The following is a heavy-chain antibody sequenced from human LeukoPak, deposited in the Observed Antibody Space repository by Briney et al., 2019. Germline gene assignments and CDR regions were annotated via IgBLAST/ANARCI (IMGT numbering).Heavy chain of an antibody. V-gene: IGHV4-59*06. CDR2: IYYSGST. Sequence: SSETLSLTCAVYGGSFSGYYWSWIRQPPGKGLEWIGYIYYSGSTYYNPSLKSRVTISVDTSKNQFSLKLSSVTAADTAVYYCASRGVTTVWFDPWGQGTLVTVSS. D-gene: IGHD4-11*01. J-gene: IGHJ5*02. CDR1: GGSFSGYY. CDR3: ASRGVTTVWFDP.